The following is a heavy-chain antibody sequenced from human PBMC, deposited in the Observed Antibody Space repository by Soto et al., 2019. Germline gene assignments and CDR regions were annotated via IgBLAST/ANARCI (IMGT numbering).Heavy chain of an antibody. D-gene: IGHD2-2*01. CDR1: VFSFNDNG. CDR3: VREMPVPIRGGYYYYSVLDA. V-gene: IGHV3-74*01. Sequence: GSLRLSCAASVFSFNDNGMHWVREVPGKGLMWVSRIKSDAIDTIYADSVKGRFTVSRDSAKNTLYLQMNSLRVEDTAVYYCVREMPVPIRGGYYYYSVLDAWGQGTTVTVSS. J-gene: IGHJ6*02. CDR2: IKSDAIDT.